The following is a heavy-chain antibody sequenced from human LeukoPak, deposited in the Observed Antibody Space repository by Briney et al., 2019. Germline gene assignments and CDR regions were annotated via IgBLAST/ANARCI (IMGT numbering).Heavy chain of an antibody. Sequence: GGSLRLSCAASGFTFSSYSMNWVRQAPGKGLEWVSSISSSSSYIYYADSVKGRFTISRDNAKNSLYLQMNSLRAEDTAVYYCAREEFTVGSAFDIWGQGTMVTVSS. CDR2: ISSSSSYI. CDR1: GFTFSSYS. D-gene: IGHD3-10*01. V-gene: IGHV3-21*01. J-gene: IGHJ3*02. CDR3: AREEFTVGSAFDI.